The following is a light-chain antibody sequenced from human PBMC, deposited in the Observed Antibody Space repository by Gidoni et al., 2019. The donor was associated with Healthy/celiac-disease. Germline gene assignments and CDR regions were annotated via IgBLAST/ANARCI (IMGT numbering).Light chain of an antibody. CDR1: QRVLYSSNNKNY. CDR2: WAS. V-gene: IGKV4-1*01. CDR3: QQYYSTPCT. Sequence: DIVLTQSPDSLAVSLGERDTINCKSSQRVLYSSNNKNYLAWYQHKPGQPPKLLIYWASTRESGVPDRFSGSGSGTDFTLTISSLQAEDVAVYYCQQYYSTPCTFXQXTKLEIK. J-gene: IGKJ2*02.